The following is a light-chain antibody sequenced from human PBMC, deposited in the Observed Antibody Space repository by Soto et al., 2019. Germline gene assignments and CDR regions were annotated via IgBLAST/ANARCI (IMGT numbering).Light chain of an antibody. CDR3: QQYNNWPPLT. V-gene: IGKV3-15*01. Sequence: EIVMTQSPATLSVSPGGTATVSCRSSQSVSSSLAWYQQTPGRAPRLLIYGASTRATGIPTRFSGSGSGTEFTLTISGLQSEDFAIYYCQQYNNWPPLTFGGGTKVDIK. CDR1: QSVSSS. J-gene: IGKJ4*01. CDR2: GAS.